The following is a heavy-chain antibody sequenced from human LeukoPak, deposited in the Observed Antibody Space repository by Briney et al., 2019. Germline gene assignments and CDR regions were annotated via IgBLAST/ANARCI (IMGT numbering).Heavy chain of an antibody. J-gene: IGHJ4*02. CDR3: ARGMRWLQLIFDY. CDR1: GYTFTSYD. D-gene: IGHD5-24*01. CDR2: MNPNSGNT. Sequence: ASVKVSCKASGYTFTSYDINWVRQATGQGLEWMGWMNPNSGNTSYAQKFQGRVTMTRNTSISTAYMELSSLRSEDTAVYYCARGMRWLQLIFDYWGQGTLVTVSS. V-gene: IGHV1-8*01.